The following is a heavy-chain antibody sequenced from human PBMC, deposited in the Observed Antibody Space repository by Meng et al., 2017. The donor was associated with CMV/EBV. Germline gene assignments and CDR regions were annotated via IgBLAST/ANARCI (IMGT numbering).Heavy chain of an antibody. D-gene: IGHD6-13*01. J-gene: IGHJ6*02. CDR3: ARYLSIAAQFPREGMDV. CDR2: ISSSSYI. V-gene: IGHV3-21*01. CDR1: GFTFSSYS. Sequence: GESLKISCAASGFTFSSYSMNWVRQAPGKGLEWVSSISSSSYIYYADSVKGRFTISRDNAKNSLYLQMNSLRAEDTAVYYCARYLSIAAQFPREGMDVWGQGTTVTVSS.